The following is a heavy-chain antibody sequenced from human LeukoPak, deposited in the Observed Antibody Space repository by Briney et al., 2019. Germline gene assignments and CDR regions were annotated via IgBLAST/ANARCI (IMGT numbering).Heavy chain of an antibody. J-gene: IGHJ4*02. CDR1: GFTFSSYS. CDR3: ARDRSSSRNDY. Sequence: GGSLRLSCAASGFTFSSYSMNWVRQAPGKGLEWVSSISSSSYIYYADSVKGRFTISRDNAKNSLYLQMNSLRAEDTAVYYCARDRSSSRNDYWGQRTLVTVSS. V-gene: IGHV3-21*01. D-gene: IGHD6-13*01. CDR2: ISSSSYI.